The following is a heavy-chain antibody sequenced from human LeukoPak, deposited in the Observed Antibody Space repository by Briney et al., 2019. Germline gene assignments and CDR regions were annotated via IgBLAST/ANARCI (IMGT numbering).Heavy chain of an antibody. CDR2: INPSGGST. J-gene: IGHJ4*02. CDR3: ARDGRDCSSTSCLALNY. V-gene: IGHV1-46*01. Sequence: ASVKVSCKASGYTFTSYYMHWVRQAPRQGLEWMGIINPSGGSTSYAQKFQGRVTMTRDTSTSTVYLELSSLRSEDTAVYYCARDGRDCSSTSCLALNYWGQGTLVTVSS. D-gene: IGHD2-2*01. CDR1: GYTFTSYY.